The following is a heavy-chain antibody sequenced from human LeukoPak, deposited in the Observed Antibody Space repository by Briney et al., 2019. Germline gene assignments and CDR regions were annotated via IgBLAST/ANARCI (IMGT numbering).Heavy chain of an antibody. CDR2: IYYSGST. D-gene: IGHD3-10*01. V-gene: IGHV4-59*08. CDR3: ARYGSGSYPVWYYYGMDV. CDR1: GGSISSYY. J-gene: IGHJ6*02. Sequence: SETLSLTCTVSGGSISSYYWSWIRQPPGKGLEWIGYIYYSGSTNYNPSLKSRVTISVDTSKNQFSLKLSSVTAADTAVYYCARYGSGSYPVWYYYGMDVWGQGTTVTVSS.